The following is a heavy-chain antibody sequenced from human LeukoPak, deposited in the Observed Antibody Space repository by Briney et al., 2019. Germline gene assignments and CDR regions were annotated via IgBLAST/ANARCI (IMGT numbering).Heavy chain of an antibody. CDR3: ARIASRRSWSYYYYGMDV. V-gene: IGHV3-48*04. Sequence: GGSLRLSCAASGFTFSSYSMNWVRQAPGKGLEWVSYISSSSSTIYYADSVKGRFTISRDNAKNSLYLQMNSLRAEDTAVYYCARIASRRSWSYYYYGMDVWGQGTTVTVSS. CDR1: GFTFSSYS. J-gene: IGHJ6*02. D-gene: IGHD3-3*01. CDR2: ISSSSSTI.